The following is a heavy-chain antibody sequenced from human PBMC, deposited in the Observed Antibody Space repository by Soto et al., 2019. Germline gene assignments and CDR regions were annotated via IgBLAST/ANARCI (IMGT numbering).Heavy chain of an antibody. J-gene: IGHJ4*02. CDR3: ASTGGWGRNTQGSRFDY. V-gene: IGHV1-69*12. CDR2: IIPIFGTA. Sequence: QVQLVQSGAEVKKPGSSVKVSCKASGGTFSSYAISWVRQAPGQGLEWMGGIIPIFGTANYAQKFQGRVTITAAESTSPAYMEQSSLRSEDTAVYYCASTGGWGRNTQGSRFDYWGQGNLVTVSS. CDR1: GGTFSSYA. D-gene: IGHD3-16*01.